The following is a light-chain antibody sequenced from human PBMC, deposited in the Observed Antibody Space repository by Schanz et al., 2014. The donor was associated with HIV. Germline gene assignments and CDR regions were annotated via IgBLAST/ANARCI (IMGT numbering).Light chain of an antibody. V-gene: IGLV1-40*01. J-gene: IGLJ3*02. CDR2: GNS. Sequence: QSVLTQPPSVSGAPGQRVTISCTGSSSNIGAGYDVHWYQQLPGTAPKLLIYGNSNRPSGVPDRFSGSKSGTSASLAISGLRPEDEADYYCATWDDSLSGVVFGGGTKLTVL. CDR3: ATWDDSLSGVV. CDR1: SSNIGAGYD.